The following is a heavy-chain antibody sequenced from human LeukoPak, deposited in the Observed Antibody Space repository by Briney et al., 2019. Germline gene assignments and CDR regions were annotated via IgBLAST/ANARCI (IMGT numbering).Heavy chain of an antibody. CDR2: ISAYNGNT. CDR1: GYTLTSYG. Sequence: ASVKVSCKASGYTLTSYGISWVRQAPGQGLEWMGWISAYNGNTNYAQKLQGRVTMTTDTSTSTAYMELRSLRSDDTAVYYCARIDGLYYDFWSGYYYYMDVWGKGTTVTVSS. CDR3: ARIDGLYYDFWSGYYYYMDV. J-gene: IGHJ6*03. D-gene: IGHD3-3*01. V-gene: IGHV1-18*01.